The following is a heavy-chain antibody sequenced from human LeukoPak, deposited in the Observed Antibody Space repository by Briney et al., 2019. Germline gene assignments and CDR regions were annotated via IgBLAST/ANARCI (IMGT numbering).Heavy chain of an antibody. CDR2: IIPIFGTA. V-gene: IGHV1-69*05. CDR3: ARETPCGGDCYSSH. Sequence: ASVKASCKASGGTFSSYAISWVRQAPGQGLEWMGGIIPIFGTANYAQKFQGRVTITTDESTSTAYMELSSLRSGDTAVYYCARETPCGGDCYSSHWGQGTLVTVSS. D-gene: IGHD2-21*02. J-gene: IGHJ4*02. CDR1: GGTFSSYA.